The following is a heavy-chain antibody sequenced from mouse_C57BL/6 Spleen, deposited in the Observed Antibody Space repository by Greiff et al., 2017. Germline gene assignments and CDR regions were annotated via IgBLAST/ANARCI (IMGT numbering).Heavy chain of an antibody. D-gene: IGHD3-3*01. J-gene: IGHJ4*01. CDR1: GYSITSGYY. CDR2: ISYDGSN. Sequence: DVQLQESGPGLVKPSQSLSLTCSVTGYSITSGYYWNWIRQFPGNKLEWMGYISYDGSNNYNPSLKNRISITRDTSKNQFFLKLNSVTTEDTATYYCARDLGAMDYWGQGTSVTVSS. CDR3: ARDLGAMDY. V-gene: IGHV3-6*01.